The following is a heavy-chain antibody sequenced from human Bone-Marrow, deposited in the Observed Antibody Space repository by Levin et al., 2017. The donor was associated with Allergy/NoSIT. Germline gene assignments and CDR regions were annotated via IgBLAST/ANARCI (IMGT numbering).Heavy chain of an antibody. CDR3: TALYCSGGGCYFDY. V-gene: IGHV3-15*01. CDR2: IKTKSDGLTT. Sequence: GESLKISCAASGIVFGNTWMNWVRQAPGKGLEWVGRIKTKSDGLTTDYAAPVKGRFTFSRDDSKNTLYLQMNSLKTEDTAVYYCTALYCSGGGCYFDYWGQGTLVTVSS. CDR1: GIVFGNTW. J-gene: IGHJ4*02. D-gene: IGHD2-15*01.